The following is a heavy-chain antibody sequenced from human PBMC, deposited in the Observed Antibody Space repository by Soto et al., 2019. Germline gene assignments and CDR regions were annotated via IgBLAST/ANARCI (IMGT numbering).Heavy chain of an antibody. D-gene: IGHD3-10*01. V-gene: IGHV4-59*01. Sequence: WTWLRQPPGKGLEWIGYIYYTGPTKYNPSLKSRVTISVDTSKNQFSLRLNSVTAADTAVYYCAREVSSFGSNHFDSWGQGALVTFSS. CDR3: AREVSSFGSNHFDS. CDR2: IYYTGPT. J-gene: IGHJ4*02.